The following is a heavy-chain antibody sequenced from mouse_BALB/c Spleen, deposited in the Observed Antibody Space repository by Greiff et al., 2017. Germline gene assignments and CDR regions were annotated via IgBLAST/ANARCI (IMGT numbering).Heavy chain of an antibody. CDR1: GYSITSDYA. CDR2: LSYSGST. Sequence: DVKLVESGPGLVKPSQSLSLTCTVTGYSITSDYAWNWIRQFPGNKLEWMGYLSYSGSTSYNPSLKSRISITRDTSKNQFFLQLNSVTTEDTATYYCARNYGNYGFDYWGQGTTLTVSS. V-gene: IGHV3-2*02. J-gene: IGHJ2*01. D-gene: IGHD2-1*01. CDR3: ARNYGNYGFDY.